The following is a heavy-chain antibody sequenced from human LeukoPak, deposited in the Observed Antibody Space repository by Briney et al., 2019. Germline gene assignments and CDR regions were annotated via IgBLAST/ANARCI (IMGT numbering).Heavy chain of an antibody. CDR2: IDHSGST. V-gene: IGHV4-34*01. J-gene: IGHJ2*01. CDR1: VGSFSGYY. Sequence: SETLSLTCAVYVGSFSGYYWSWIRQPPGKGLEWIGEIDHSGSTNYNPSLKSRVTISVDTSKNQLSLKLSSVTAADTAVYYCARRRYFDLWGRGNLVTVSS. CDR3: ARRRYFDL.